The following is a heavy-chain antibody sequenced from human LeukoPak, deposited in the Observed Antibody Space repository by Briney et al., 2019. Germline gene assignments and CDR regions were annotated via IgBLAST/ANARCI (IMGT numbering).Heavy chain of an antibody. Sequence: GGSLRLSCAASGFTFSSYAMNWVRQAPGKGLEWVSGISGSGGSTYYADSVKGRFTISRDNSKNMLYLQMNSLRAEDTAVYYCARGLWGYYYYGMDVWGQGTTVTVSS. V-gene: IGHV3-23*01. CDR3: ARGLWGYYYYGMDV. J-gene: IGHJ6*02. CDR2: ISGSGGST. CDR1: GFTFSSYA. D-gene: IGHD3-16*01.